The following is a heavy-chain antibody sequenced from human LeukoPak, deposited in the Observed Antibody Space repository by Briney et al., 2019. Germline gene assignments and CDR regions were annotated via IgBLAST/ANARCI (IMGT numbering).Heavy chain of an antibody. J-gene: IGHJ4*02. CDR1: GGSISSYY. D-gene: IGHD6-13*01. CDR3: ARQIASAGTAGFDF. V-gene: IGHV4-4*07. CDR2: IYSTGST. Sequence: SETLSLTCTVSGGSISSYYWSWIRQPAGKGLEWIGRIYSTGSTNYNPSLKSRVTMSVDTPKNQLSLRLRSVTAADTAVYYCARQIASAGTAGFDFWGQGALVTVSS.